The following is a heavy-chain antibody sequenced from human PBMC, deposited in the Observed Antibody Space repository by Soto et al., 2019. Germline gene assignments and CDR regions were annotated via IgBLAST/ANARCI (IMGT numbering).Heavy chain of an antibody. D-gene: IGHD5-12*01. CDR1: GGSISSGDYY. CDR3: ARDFGYGGYGDY. Sequence: SETLSLTCTVSGGSISSGDYYWSWIRQPPGKGLERIGYIYYSGSTYYNPSLKIRFTISVDKSKNQFSLKLSSVTAADTAVYYCARDFGYGGYGDYWGQGTLVTVSS. J-gene: IGHJ4*02. V-gene: IGHV4-30-4*01. CDR2: IYYSGST.